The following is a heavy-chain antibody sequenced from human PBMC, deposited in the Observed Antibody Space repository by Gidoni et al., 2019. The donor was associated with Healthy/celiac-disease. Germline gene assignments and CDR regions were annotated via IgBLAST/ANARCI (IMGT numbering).Heavy chain of an antibody. CDR1: GYRFTNYW. D-gene: IGHD6-19*01. CDR2: IYPGDSDT. V-gene: IGHV5-51*07. Sequence: EVQLVQSGAEVKKPGESLKISCKGSGYRFTNYWSGWVHQMPGKGLEWMGIIYPGDSDTTYSPSFQGQVTFSADKSISTAYLQWSSLRASDTAMYYCARTAVAGTADAFDIWGQGTLVTVSS. J-gene: IGHJ3*02. CDR3: ARTAVAGTADAFDI.